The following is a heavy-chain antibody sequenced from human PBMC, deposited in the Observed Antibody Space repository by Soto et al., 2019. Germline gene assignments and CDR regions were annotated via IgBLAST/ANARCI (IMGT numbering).Heavy chain of an antibody. D-gene: IGHD4-17*01. Sequence: QVQLVQSGAEVKKPGSSVKVSCKASGGTFSSYAISWVRQAPGQGLEWMGGIIPIFGTANYAQKFQGRVTXTXDAXTSTAYMELSSLRSEDTAVYYCAIRLRWLLRAFDIWGQGTMVTVSS. V-gene: IGHV1-69*05. J-gene: IGHJ3*02. CDR2: IIPIFGTA. CDR1: GGTFSSYA. CDR3: AIRLRWLLRAFDI.